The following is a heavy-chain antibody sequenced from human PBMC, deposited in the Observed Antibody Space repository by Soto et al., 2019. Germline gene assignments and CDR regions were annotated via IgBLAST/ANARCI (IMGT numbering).Heavy chain of an antibody. V-gene: IGHV3-23*01. CDR2: TSGSGGST. D-gene: IGHD2-15*01. J-gene: IGHJ4*02. Sequence: EVQLLESGGGLVQPGGSLRLSCAASGFTFSSYGMGWVRQAPGKGPEWVSSTSGSGGSTNYADSVKGRFTISRDNSKNTRFLQLNSLRAEDTAVYYCAKAWVARYSPFDNWGQGALVTVSS. CDR3: AKAWVARYSPFDN. CDR1: GFTFSSYG.